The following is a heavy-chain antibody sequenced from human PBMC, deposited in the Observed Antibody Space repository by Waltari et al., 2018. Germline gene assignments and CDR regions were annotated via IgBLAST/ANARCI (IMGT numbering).Heavy chain of an antibody. D-gene: IGHD1-26*01. CDR3: VREGDSYFGSSRDDAFDV. V-gene: IGHV1-2*02. CDR2: SNPERGNT. Sequence: QVQLLQSEAELKKPGASVKVSGQASGYTFTGPYFQWLRQAPGERLEWIGWSNPERGNTNYADKFQCSVTMTMETSISTVYMELSRLRSADSAIYYCVREGDSYFGSSRDDAFDVWGQGTMVTVSS. J-gene: IGHJ3*01. CDR1: GYTFTGPY.